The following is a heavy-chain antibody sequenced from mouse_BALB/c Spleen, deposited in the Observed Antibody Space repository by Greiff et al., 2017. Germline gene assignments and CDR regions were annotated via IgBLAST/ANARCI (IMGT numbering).Heavy chain of an antibody. CDR1: GYTFTEYI. J-gene: IGHJ2*01. CDR2: FYPGSGSI. D-gene: IGHD2-14*01. V-gene: IGHV1-62-2*01. CDR3: ARHGHYYRYDEGYFDY. Sequence: QVQLKQSGAELARPGASVKLSCKASGYTFTEYIIHWVKQRSGQGLEWIGWFYPGSGSIKYNEKFKDKATLTADKSSSTVYMELSRLTSEDSAVYFCARHGHYYRYDEGYFDYWGQGTTLTVSS.